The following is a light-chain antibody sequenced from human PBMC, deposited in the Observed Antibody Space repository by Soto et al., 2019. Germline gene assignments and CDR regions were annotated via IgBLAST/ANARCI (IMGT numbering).Light chain of an antibody. CDR2: KAS. Sequence: DIQMTQSPSTLSASVGDRVTITCRASQSISSWLAWYQQKPGKAPKLLIYKASSLESGIPTRFSGSGSGTEFSLTSSRLQPDDFASYYCQQYNSYSGTFAQATTVDIK. V-gene: IGKV1-5*03. CDR1: QSISSW. J-gene: IGKJ1*01. CDR3: QQYNSYSGT.